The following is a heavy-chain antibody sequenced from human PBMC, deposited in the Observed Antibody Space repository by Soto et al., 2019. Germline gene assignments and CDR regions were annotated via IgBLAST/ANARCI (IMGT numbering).Heavy chain of an antibody. D-gene: IGHD5-18*01. CDR2: INSDGSST. CDR1: GFTFSSYW. V-gene: IGHV3-74*01. CDR3: AREGIQLWPNYYYYGMDV. Sequence: PGGSLRLSCAASGFTFSSYWMHWVRQAPGKGLVWVSRINSDGSSTSYADSVKGRFTISRDNAKNTLYLQMNSLRAEDTAVYYCAREGIQLWPNYYYYGMDVWGQGTTVTVSS. J-gene: IGHJ6*02.